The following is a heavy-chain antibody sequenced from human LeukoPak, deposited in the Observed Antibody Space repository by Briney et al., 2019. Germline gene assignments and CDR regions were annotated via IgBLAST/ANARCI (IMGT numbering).Heavy chain of an antibody. CDR1: GFTFSSYW. D-gene: IGHD2-2*01. Sequence: GGSLRLSCAASGFTFSSYWMSWVRQAPGKGLEWVANIKQDGSEKYYVESVRGRFTISRDNAKNSLYLQMNSLRPEDTAVYYCARDPSVPPYMDVWGKGTTVTVSS. V-gene: IGHV3-7*01. CDR3: ARDPSVPPYMDV. J-gene: IGHJ6*03. CDR2: IKQDGSEK.